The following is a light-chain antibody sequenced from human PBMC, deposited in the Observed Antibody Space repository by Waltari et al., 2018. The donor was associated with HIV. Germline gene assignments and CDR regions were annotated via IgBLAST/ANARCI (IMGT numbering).Light chain of an antibody. CDR3: ASYRYSSRTYV. J-gene: IGLJ1*01. CDR2: DVT. Sequence: QSALTQPASVSASPGQSIKISCIGTSNDVGDYNHVSWYQQQPDKAPRLMIYDVTNRPSGVSTRFSGSKSGNTASLAISSLQAEDEAIYYCASYRYSSRTYVFGTGTTVTVL. V-gene: IGLV2-14*03. CDR1: SNDVGDYNH.